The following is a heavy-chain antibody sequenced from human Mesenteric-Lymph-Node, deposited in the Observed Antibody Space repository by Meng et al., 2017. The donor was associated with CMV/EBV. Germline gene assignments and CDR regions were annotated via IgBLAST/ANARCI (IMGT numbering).Heavy chain of an antibody. CDR3: AKVSRRITMIVVVPPDY. CDR1: GFTFSSYG. V-gene: IGHV3-30*02. J-gene: IGHJ4*02. Sequence: GESLKISCAASGFTFSSYGMHWVRQAPGKGLEWVAFIRYDGSNKYYADSVKGRFTISRDNSKNMLYLQMNSLRAEDTAVYYCAKVSRRITMIVVVPPDYWGQGTLVTVSS. CDR2: IRYDGSNK. D-gene: IGHD3-22*01.